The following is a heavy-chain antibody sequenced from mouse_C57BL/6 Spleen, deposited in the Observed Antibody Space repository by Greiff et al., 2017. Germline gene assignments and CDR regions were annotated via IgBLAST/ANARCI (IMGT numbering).Heavy chain of an antibody. Sequence: VKLQESGPELVKPGASVKISCKASGYAFSSSWMNWVKQRPGKGLEWIGRIYPGDGDTNYNGKFKGKATLTADKSSSTAYMQLSSLTSEDSAVYFCARWGDYDLAWFAYWGQGTLVTVSA. J-gene: IGHJ3*01. CDR2: IYPGDGDT. D-gene: IGHD2-4*01. CDR1: GYAFSSSW. CDR3: ARWGDYDLAWFAY. V-gene: IGHV1-82*01.